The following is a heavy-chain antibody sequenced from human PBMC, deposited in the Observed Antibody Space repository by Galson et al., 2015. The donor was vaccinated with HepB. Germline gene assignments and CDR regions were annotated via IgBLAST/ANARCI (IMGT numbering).Heavy chain of an antibody. V-gene: IGHV3-15*01. J-gene: IGHJ3*02. CDR3: TTDHLWFGELPLGDAFDI. CDR2: IKSKTDGGTT. Sequence: SLRLSCAASGFTFSNAWMSWVRQAPGKGLEWVGRIKSKTDGGTTDYAAPVKGRFTISRDDSKNTLYLQMNSLKTEDTAVYYCTTDHLWFGELPLGDAFDIWGQGTMVTVSS. CDR1: GFTFSNAW. D-gene: IGHD3-10*01.